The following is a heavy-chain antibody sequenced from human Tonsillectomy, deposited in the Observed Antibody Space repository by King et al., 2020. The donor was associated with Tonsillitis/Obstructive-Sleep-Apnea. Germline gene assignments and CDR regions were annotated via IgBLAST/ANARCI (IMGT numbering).Heavy chain of an antibody. J-gene: IGHJ5*02. CDR2: INPNSGAT. D-gene: IGHD4-11*01. CDR3: ERGATVTPPFQFDP. Sequence: QLVQSGAEVKNPGASVKVSCKASGYSFTGYYIHWVRQAPGQGLEWMGWINPNSGATNYAQKFQDRVTMTRDKFINTAYMELNRLRSDATAIYYCERGATVTPPFQFDPWGQGTLVTVSS. V-gene: IGHV1-2*02. CDR1: GYSFTGYY.